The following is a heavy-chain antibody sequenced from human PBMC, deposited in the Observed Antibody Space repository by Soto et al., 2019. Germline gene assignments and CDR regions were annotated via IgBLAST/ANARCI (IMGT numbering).Heavy chain of an antibody. Sequence: GGSLRLSCAASGFTFSSYAMSWVRQAPGKGLEWVSAISGSGGSTYYADSVKGRFTISRDNSKNTLYLQMNSLRAEDTAVYYCATFHYYDSSGYYYNKAYYYYGMDLWGQGTTVPVSS. CDR1: GFTFSSYA. D-gene: IGHD3-22*01. V-gene: IGHV3-23*01. CDR3: ATFHYYDSSGYYYNKAYYYYGMDL. CDR2: ISGSGGST. J-gene: IGHJ6*02.